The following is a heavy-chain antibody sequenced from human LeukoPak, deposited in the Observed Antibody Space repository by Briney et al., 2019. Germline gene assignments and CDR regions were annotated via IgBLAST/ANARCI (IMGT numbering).Heavy chain of an antibody. CDR3: ARAGMIVVVDPFDY. V-gene: IGHV1-18*01. Sequence: GASVKVSCKASGYTFTSYGISWVRQAPGQGLEWMGWVSAYNGNTNYAQKLQGRVTMTTDTSTSTAYMELRSLRSDDTAVYYCARAGMIVVVDPFDYWGQGTLVTVSS. CDR2: VSAYNGNT. CDR1: GYTFTSYG. J-gene: IGHJ4*02. D-gene: IGHD3-22*01.